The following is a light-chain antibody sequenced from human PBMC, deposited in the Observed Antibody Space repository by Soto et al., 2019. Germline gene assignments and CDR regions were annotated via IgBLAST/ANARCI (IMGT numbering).Light chain of an antibody. Sequence: DIQMTQSPSSLSASVGDRVTITCRASQSISSYLNWYQQKPGKAPKLLIYAASSLQSGVPSRFSASGSRTDFTLTISSLQTEDVATYYCLQDYNYPITFGQGTRLESK. CDR2: AAS. CDR3: LQDYNYPIT. J-gene: IGKJ5*01. CDR1: QSISSY. V-gene: IGKV1-39*01.